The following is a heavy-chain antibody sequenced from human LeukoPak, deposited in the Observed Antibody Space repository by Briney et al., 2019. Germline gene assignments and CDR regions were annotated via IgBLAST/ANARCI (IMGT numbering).Heavy chain of an antibody. CDR1: GITLSSYW. Sequence: GGSLRLSCAASGITLSSYWMSWVRQAPGKGLEWVAKIKQDGSEKYYVDSVKGRFTVSRDNAKNSLYLQMSSLRAEDTALYHCARGGGNGLYYYMDVWGKGTTVTVSS. CDR2: IKQDGSEK. CDR3: ARGGGNGLYYYMDV. J-gene: IGHJ6*03. D-gene: IGHD4-23*01. V-gene: IGHV3-7*03.